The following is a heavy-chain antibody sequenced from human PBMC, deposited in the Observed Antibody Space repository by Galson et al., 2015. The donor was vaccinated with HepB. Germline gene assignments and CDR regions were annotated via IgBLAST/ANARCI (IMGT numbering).Heavy chain of an antibody. J-gene: IGHJ3*02. D-gene: IGHD3-10*01. CDR3: ALPYGSGSSDAFDI. Sequence: PALVKPTQTLTLTCTFSGFSLSTSGVGVGWIRQPPGKALEWLALIYWDDDKRYSPSLKSRLTITKDTSKNQVVLTMTNMDPVDTATYYCALPYGSGSSDAFDIWGQGTMVTVSS. CDR2: IYWDDDK. CDR1: GFSLSTSGVG. V-gene: IGHV2-5*02.